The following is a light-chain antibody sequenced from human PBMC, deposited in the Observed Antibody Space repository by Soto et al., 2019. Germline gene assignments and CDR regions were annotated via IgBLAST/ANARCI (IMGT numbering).Light chain of an antibody. Sequence: IHFTQSPSSLSSSVGDRVTITCRASHGIRNDLGWYQQKPGKAPKLLIYAASSLQSGVPSRFSGSASGTDFTLTISSLQPEDFATYYCLQDYSYPWTFGQGTKVDIK. V-gene: IGKV1-6*01. CDR1: HGIRND. CDR2: AAS. CDR3: LQDYSYPWT. J-gene: IGKJ1*01.